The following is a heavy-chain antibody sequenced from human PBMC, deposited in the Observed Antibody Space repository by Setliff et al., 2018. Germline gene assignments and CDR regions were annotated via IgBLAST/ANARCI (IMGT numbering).Heavy chain of an antibody. J-gene: IGHJ4*02. CDR3: ARSHSSGWSGLDY. Sequence: SGPTLVNPTQTLTVTCTFSGFSLSTSGMCVSWIRQPPGKALEWLARIHWNDDKFYSTSLKTRLTVSKYTSTNQVVLTMTDMDPVDTVTYYCARSHSSGWSGLDYWGQGSLGTVSS. V-gene: IGHV2-70*17. CDR2: IHWNDDK. CDR1: GFSLSTSGMC. D-gene: IGHD6-19*01.